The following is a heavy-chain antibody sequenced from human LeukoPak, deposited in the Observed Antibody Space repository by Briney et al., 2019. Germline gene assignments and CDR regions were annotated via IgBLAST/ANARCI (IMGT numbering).Heavy chain of an antibody. CDR2: ISAYNGNT. J-gene: IGHJ6*02. CDR3: ARLVVTAIRSYYGMDV. D-gene: IGHD2-21*02. V-gene: IGHV1-18*01. CDR1: GYTFTSYG. Sequence: ASVKVSCKASGYTFTSYGISWVRQAPGQGREWMGWISAYNGNTNYAQKLQGRVTMTTDTSTSTAYMELRSLRSDDTAVYYCARLVVTAIRSYYGMDVWGQGTTVTVSS.